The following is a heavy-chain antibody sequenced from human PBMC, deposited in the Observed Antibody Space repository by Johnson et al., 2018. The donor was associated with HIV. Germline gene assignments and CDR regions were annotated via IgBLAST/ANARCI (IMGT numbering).Heavy chain of an antibody. D-gene: IGHD4-17*01. CDR2: IGTAVDT. V-gene: IGHV3-13*01. J-gene: IGHJ3*02. CDR1: GFTFSSYD. CDR3: ARGGLGDYVVAFDI. Sequence: EKLVESGGGLVQPGGSLKLSCAASGFTFSSYDMHWVRPATGKGLAWVSAIGTAVDTYYPASVKGRFTISRENAKNSLYLQMNSLRAEDTAVYYCARGGLGDYVVAFDIWGQGTMVTVSS.